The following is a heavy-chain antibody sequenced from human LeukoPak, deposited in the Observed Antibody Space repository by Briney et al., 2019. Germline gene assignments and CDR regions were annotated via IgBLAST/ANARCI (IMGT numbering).Heavy chain of an antibody. Sequence: GGSLRLSCAASGFTFSSCSVNWVRQAPGKGLEWVSYISGSSSSIKYADSVKGRFTISRDNAKNSLYLQMNSLRAEDTAVYYCARDYDRSGYYIDLDYWGQGTLVTVSS. D-gene: IGHD3-22*01. CDR1: GFTFSSCS. V-gene: IGHV3-48*04. CDR2: ISGSSSSI. J-gene: IGHJ4*02. CDR3: ARDYDRSGYYIDLDY.